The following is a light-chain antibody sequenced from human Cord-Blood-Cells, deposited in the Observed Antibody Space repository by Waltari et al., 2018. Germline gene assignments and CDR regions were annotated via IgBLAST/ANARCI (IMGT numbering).Light chain of an antibody. CDR1: QSISVW. V-gene: IGKV1-5*01. CDR3: QQYKSYNT. CDR2: DAS. J-gene: IGKJ2*01. Sequence: DIQMTQSPSTLSASVGGRVTLTGGASQSISVWLTWYQQKPGKAPKLLIYDASSLESGVHARFSGSGSGTEITLTISSLQPDDFATDYCQQYKSYNTFGKGTKLEIK.